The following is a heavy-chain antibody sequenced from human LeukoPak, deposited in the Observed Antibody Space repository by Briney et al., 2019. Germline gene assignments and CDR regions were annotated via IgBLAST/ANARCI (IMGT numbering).Heavy chain of an antibody. CDR2: ISAYNGNT. V-gene: IGHV1-18*01. J-gene: IGHJ4*02. CDR1: GYTFTSYG. CDR3: LIMVRGVADY. D-gene: IGHD3-10*01. Sequence: GASVKVSCKASGYTFTSYGISWVRQAPGQGLEWMGWISAYNGNTNYAQKLQGRVTMTTDTSTSTAYMELRSLRSDDAAVYYCLIMVRGVADYWGQGTLVTVSS.